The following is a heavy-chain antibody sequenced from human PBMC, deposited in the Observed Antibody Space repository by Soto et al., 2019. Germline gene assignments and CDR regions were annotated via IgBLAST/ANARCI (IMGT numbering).Heavy chain of an antibody. D-gene: IGHD2-2*01. J-gene: IGHJ4*02. CDR3: GSGFARYALCSCLHP. Sequence: QVQLVQSGAEVKKPGSSVRVSCKASGGTVSSYAITWVRQAPGQGLEWMGVILPISGFSSYAQKFQARLQICAEESPGPAYMALRTLSSLKTSVFFCGSGFARYALCSCLHPRGQGTLVTVSS. CDR1: GGTVSSYA. CDR2: ILPISGFS. V-gene: IGHV1-69*12.